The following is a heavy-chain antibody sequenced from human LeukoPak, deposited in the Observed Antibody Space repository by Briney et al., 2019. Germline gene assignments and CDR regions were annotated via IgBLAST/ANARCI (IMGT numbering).Heavy chain of an antibody. CDR2: ISSSDTTI. D-gene: IGHD5-24*01. V-gene: IGHV3-48*03. CDR1: GFTFSSYE. J-gene: IGHJ6*02. CDR3: ARSRRDNYYYYYGMDV. Sequence: PGGSLRLSCAASGFTFSSYEMTWVRQAPGKGLKWVSNISSSDTTIHYADSVKGGFTISRDNARNSLYLQMNSLRAEDTAVYYCARSRRDNYYYYYGMDVWGQGTTVTVSS.